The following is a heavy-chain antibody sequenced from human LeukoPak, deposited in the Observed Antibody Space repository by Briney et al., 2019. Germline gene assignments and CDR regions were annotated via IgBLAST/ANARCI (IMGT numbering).Heavy chain of an antibody. CDR1: GFTFSSYA. CDR2: ISASGGST. CDR3: AKDKTTVTL. J-gene: IGHJ4*02. V-gene: IGHV3-23*01. Sequence: GGSLRLSCAASGFTFSSYAMSWVRQAPGKGLEWVSAISASGGSTNYADSVKGRFTISRDTSKDTLYLQMNGLRAEDTAVYYCAKDKTTVTLWGQGTLVTVSS. D-gene: IGHD4-11*01.